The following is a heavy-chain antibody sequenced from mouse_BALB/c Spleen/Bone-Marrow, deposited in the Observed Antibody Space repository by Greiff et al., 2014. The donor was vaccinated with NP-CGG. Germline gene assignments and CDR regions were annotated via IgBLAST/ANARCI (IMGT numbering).Heavy chain of an antibody. D-gene: IGHD1-1*01. CDR1: GFTFSDYG. CDR2: ISNLAYSI. V-gene: IGHV5-15*02. J-gene: IGHJ4*01. Sequence: EVKLMESGGGLVQPGGSRKLSCAASGFTFSDYGMAWVRQAPGKGPEWVAFISNLAYSICYADTVTGRFTISRENAQNTLYLEMSSLRSEDTAMYYCARLYGSGYGYAMDYWGQGTSVTVSS. CDR3: ARLYGSGYGYAMDY.